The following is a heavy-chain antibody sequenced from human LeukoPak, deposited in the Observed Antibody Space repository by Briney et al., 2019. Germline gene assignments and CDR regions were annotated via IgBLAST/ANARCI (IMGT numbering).Heavy chain of an antibody. V-gene: IGHV1-46*01. J-gene: IGHJ5*02. CDR3: ARGRDGSGSLNWFDP. CDR2: INPSGGFT. CDR1: GYTFSRFY. Sequence: ASVKVSCEASGYTFSRFYIHWARQAPGQGLEWMGTINPSGGFTTYAQKFQDRVTMTRDTSTSTVYMELSNLRSEDTAVYYCARGRDGSGSLNWFDPWGQGTLVTVSS. D-gene: IGHD3-10*01.